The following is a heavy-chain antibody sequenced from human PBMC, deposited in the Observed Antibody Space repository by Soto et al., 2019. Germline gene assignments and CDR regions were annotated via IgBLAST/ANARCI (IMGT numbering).Heavy chain of an antibody. D-gene: IGHD3-3*01. CDR1: GGPIIGYY. V-gene: IGHV4-59*01. CDR3: TRGGTIFGLA. J-gene: IGHJ5*02. CDR2: IYYSGST. Sequence: PSETLSLTCTVSGGPIIGYYWSWIRQPPGKGLEWIGYIYYSGSTNYSPSLKSRVSISVDTSKNQFSLNLSSVTAADTAVYYCTRGGTIFGLAWGQGTLVTVSS.